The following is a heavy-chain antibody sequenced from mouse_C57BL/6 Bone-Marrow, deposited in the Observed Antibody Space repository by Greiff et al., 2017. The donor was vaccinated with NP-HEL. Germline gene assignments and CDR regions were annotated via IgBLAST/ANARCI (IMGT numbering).Heavy chain of an antibody. CDR3: TDLLWYLYYAMDY. D-gene: IGHD2-1*01. CDR1: GFTFSNYW. V-gene: IGHV6-3*01. Sequence: EVNLVESGGGLVQPGGSMKLSCVASGFTFSNYWMNWVRQSPEKGLEWVAQIRLKSDNYATHYAESVKGRFTISRDDSKSSVYLQMNNLRAEDTGIYYCTDLLWYLYYAMDYWGQGTSVTVSS. CDR2: IRLKSDNYAT. J-gene: IGHJ4*01.